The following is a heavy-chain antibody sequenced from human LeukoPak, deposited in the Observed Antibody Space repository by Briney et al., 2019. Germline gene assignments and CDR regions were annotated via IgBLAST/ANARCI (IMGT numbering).Heavy chain of an antibody. CDR3: AKDLHYDSSGSYFDY. CDR2: IRYDGSNK. J-gene: IGHJ4*02. V-gene: IGHV3-30*02. D-gene: IGHD3-22*01. CDR1: GFTLSNAW. Sequence: GGSLRLSCAASGFTLSNAWMNWVRQAPGKGLEWVAFIRYDGSNKYYADSVKGRFTISRDNSKNTLYLQMNSLRAEDTAVYYCAKDLHYDSSGSYFDYWGQGTLVTVSS.